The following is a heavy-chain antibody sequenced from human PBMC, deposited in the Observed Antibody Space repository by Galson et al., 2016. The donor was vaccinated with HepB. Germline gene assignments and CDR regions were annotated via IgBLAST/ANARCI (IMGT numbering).Heavy chain of an antibody. CDR2: INAGKGNT. V-gene: IGHV1-3*01. Sequence: SVKVSCKASGYTLTSYATHWVRQAPGQRLEWMGWINAGKGNTKYSQKFQGRVTITRDTSASTAYMELSSLRSEDTAGYYCARDPGGSKTRFDYWGQGTLVAVSS. CDR3: ARDPGGSKTRFDY. CDR1: GYTLTSYA. J-gene: IGHJ4*02. D-gene: IGHD1-26*01.